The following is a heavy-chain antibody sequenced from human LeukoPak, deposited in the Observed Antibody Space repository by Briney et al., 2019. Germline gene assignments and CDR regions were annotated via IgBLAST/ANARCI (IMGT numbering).Heavy chain of an antibody. CDR2: INPNSGGT. J-gene: IGHJ3*02. Sequence: ASVKVSCKASGYTFTGYYIHWVRQAPGQGLEWMGWINPNSGGTKSTQKFQGRVTMTRDTSISTAYMELSRLRSDDTAVYCCARDFLHVYYYDSSGYVRGAFDIWGQGTMVTVSS. D-gene: IGHD3-22*01. CDR3: ARDFLHVYYYDSSGYVRGAFDI. V-gene: IGHV1-2*02. CDR1: GYTFTGYY.